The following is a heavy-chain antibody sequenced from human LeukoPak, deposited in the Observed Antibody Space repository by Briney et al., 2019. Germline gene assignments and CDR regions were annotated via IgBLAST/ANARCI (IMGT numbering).Heavy chain of an antibody. CDR3: ARARYSYGYRDRRYYFDY. CDR2: IYYSGST. CDR1: GGSISSYY. V-gene: IGHV4-59*01. Sequence: KPXETLSLTCTVSGGSISSYYWSWIRQPPGKGLEWIGYIYYSGSTNYNPSLKSRVTISVDTSKNQFSLKLSSVTAADTAVYYCARARYSYGYRDRRYYFDYWGQGTLVTVSS. D-gene: IGHD5-18*01. J-gene: IGHJ4*02.